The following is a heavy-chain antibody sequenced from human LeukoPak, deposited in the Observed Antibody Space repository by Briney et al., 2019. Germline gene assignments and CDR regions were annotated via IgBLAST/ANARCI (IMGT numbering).Heavy chain of an antibody. Sequence: GGSLRLSCAASGFTFRSYVMHWVRQAPGKGLEWVAAIAYEDGRNEYYADSVKGRFTISRDNSKNTVYLQMNSLRAEDTAVYYCAKERPEEYYGSGSYLDYWGQGTLVTVSS. CDR3: AKERPEEYYGSGSYLDY. D-gene: IGHD3-10*01. CDR1: GFTFRSYV. V-gene: IGHV3-30*18. CDR2: IAYEDGRNE. J-gene: IGHJ4*02.